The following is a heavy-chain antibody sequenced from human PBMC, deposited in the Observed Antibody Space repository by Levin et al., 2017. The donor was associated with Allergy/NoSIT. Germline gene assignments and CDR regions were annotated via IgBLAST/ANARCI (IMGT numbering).Heavy chain of an antibody. CDR1: GGSISSSNG. Sequence: SETLSLTCAVSGGSISSSNGWSWVRQPPGKGLEWIGDIYQSGSSNYNSPLKSRASISVDKSQSQFSLTLSSVTAADPAVYYCARRSSGSHYNFDYWGQGTLVTVSS. V-gene: IGHV4-4*02. CDR3: ARRSSGSHYNFDY. D-gene: IGHD3-10*01. CDR2: IYQSGSS. J-gene: IGHJ4*02.